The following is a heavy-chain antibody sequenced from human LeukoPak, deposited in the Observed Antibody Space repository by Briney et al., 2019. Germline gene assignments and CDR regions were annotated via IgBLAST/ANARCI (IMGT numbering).Heavy chain of an antibody. Sequence: SETLSLTCTVSGGSISSYYRSWIRQPPGKGLEWIGYIYYSGSTNYNPSLKSRVTISVDTSKNQFSLKLSSVTAADTAVYYCARADGNYYYYGMDVWGQGTTVTVSS. CDR1: GGSISSYY. CDR3: ARADGNYYYYGMDV. J-gene: IGHJ6*02. V-gene: IGHV4-59*01. CDR2: IYYSGST.